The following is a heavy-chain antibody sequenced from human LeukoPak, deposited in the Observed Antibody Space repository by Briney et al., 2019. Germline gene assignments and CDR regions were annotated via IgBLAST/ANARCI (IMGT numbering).Heavy chain of an antibody. CDR2: IPNTGRP. D-gene: IGHD1-26*01. V-gene: IGHV4-59*08. CDR3: ARRCSGTYGHWFDP. J-gene: IGHJ5*02. CDR1: GDSISTYY. Sequence: SETLSLTCTVSGDSISTYYWSWVRQPPGKGLEWIGYIPNTGRPDYNPSLKSRVTISVDTSENQLSLRLTSVTAADTAVYYCARRCSGTYGHWFDPWGQGILVTLSS.